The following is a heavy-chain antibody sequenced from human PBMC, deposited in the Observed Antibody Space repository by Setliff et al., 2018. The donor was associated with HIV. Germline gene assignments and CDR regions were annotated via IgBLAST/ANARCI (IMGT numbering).Heavy chain of an antibody. CDR3: ASSRRLRSSVYYFDY. V-gene: IGHV6-1*01. J-gene: IGHJ4*02. CDR2: TYYRSKWYN. CDR1: GDSVSSNSAA. D-gene: IGHD5-12*01. Sequence: TLSLTCVISGDSVSSNSAAWNWIRQSPSRGLEWLGRTYYRSKWYNDYAVSVKSRITINPDTSKNQFSLQLNSVTPEDTAVYYCASSRRLRSSVYYFDYWGQGTLVTVSS.